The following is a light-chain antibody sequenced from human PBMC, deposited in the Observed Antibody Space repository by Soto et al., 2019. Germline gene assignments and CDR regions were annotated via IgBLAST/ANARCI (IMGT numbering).Light chain of an antibody. Sequence: EIGLTQSPGTLSLTPGERATLSCRASQSVSGSYLAWYQQKPGQAPRLLIYGASSRATGIPDRFSGSGSGTDFTLTISRMEPEDFSVFYCQQYGGSPYIFGQGTKLEIK. CDR3: QQYGGSPYI. J-gene: IGKJ2*01. CDR2: GAS. V-gene: IGKV3-20*01. CDR1: QSVSGSY.